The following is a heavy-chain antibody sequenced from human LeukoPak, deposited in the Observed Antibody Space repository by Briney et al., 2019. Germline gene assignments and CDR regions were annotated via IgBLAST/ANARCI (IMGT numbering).Heavy chain of an antibody. CDR2: IFPGDSDT. J-gene: IGHJ4*02. CDR1: GYSYTSYW. CDR3: ARLGYCTGTSCGRDDLYFDY. V-gene: IGHV5-51*01. Sequence: GESLKISCKGSGYSYTSYWIAWVRQMPGKGLEWMGIIFPGDSDTTYSPSFQGQVTISADKSISTAYLQWSSLRASDTAMYYCARLGYCTGTSCGRDDLYFDYWGQGTLVTVSS. D-gene: IGHD2-8*02.